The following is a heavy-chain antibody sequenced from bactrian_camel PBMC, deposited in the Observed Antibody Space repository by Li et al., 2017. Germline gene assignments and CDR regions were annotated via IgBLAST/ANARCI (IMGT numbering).Heavy chain of an antibody. CDR2: IDNSGQFT. CDR3: ARSPWYDPAV. V-gene: IGHV3S40*01. Sequence: DVQLVESGGDLVQPGGSLTLSCAASGFAFDVYHMNWVRQAPGKELEWIANIDNSGQFTSYAGSVKGRFTISRDNAKNTLYLQLTSLKTDDTAMYYCARSPWYDPAVRGQGTQVTVS. D-gene: IGHD6*01. CDR1: GFAFDVYH. J-gene: IGHJ4*01.